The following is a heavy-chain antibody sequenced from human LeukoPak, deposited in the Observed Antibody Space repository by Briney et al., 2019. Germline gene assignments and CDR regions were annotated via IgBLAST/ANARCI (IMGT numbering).Heavy chain of an antibody. Sequence: PGGSLRLSCAASGFTFSNYWMHWVRQAPGKELVWVSRINSDGITTNYADSVKGRFTISRDDAKNTLYLQMNSLRADDTAIYYCVRDFSGAVDSWGQGTLVTVSS. CDR3: VRDFSGAVDS. CDR1: GFTFSNYW. CDR2: INSDGITT. D-gene: IGHD1-26*01. V-gene: IGHV3-74*01. J-gene: IGHJ4*02.